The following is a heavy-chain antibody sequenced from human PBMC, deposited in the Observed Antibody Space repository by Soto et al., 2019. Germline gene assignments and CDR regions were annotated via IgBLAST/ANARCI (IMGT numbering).Heavy chain of an antibody. J-gene: IGHJ6*02. Sequence: GASVKVSCKASGYTFTSYAMHWVRQAPGQRLEWMGWINAGNGNTKYSQKFQGRVTITRDTSASTAYMELSSLRSEDTAVYYCARGEDSRGYYYDLAYYYGMDVWGQGTTVTVSS. D-gene: IGHD3-22*01. V-gene: IGHV1-3*01. CDR2: INAGNGNT. CDR1: GYTFTSYA. CDR3: ARGEDSRGYYYDLAYYYGMDV.